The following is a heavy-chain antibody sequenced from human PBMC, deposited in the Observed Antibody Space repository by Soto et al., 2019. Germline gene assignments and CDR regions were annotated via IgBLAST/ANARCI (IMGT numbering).Heavy chain of an antibody. CDR3: TRELEGSYYYYGMDV. Sequence: GGSLRLSCAASGFTFSDHYMDWVRQAPGKGLEWVGRTRNKANSYTTEYAASVKGRFTISRDDSKKSLYLQMNSLKTEDTAVYYCTRELEGSYYYYGMDVWGQGTTVTVSS. CDR2: TRNKANSYTT. J-gene: IGHJ6*02. CDR1: GFTFSDHY. V-gene: IGHV3-72*01.